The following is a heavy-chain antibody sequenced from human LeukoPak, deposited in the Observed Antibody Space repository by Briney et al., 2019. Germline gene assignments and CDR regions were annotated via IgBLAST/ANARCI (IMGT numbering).Heavy chain of an antibody. CDR1: GYTFTSYY. CDR3: VRATYWDGYNS. V-gene: IGHV1-2*02. Sequence: ASVKVSCKASGYTFTSYYIHWVRQAPGQGLEWMGWINPNSGGTNYAQNFQGRVTMTRDTSISTAYVELSRLISDDTAVYYCVRATYWDGYNSWGQGTLVTVSS. D-gene: IGHD5-24*01. CDR2: INPNSGGT. J-gene: IGHJ4*02.